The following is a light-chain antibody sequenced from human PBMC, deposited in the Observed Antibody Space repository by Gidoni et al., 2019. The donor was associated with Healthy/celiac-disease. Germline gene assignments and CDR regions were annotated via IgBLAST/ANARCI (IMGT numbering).Light chain of an antibody. CDR2: GAS. J-gene: IGKJ1*01. CDR1: QSVSSSY. CDR3: QQYGSSTET. V-gene: IGKV3-20*01. Sequence: DIVLTQSPGTLSLSPGERATLSSRASQSVSSSYLAWYQQKPGQAPRLLIYGASSRATGIPDRFSGSGSGTDFTLTISRLEPEDFAVYYCQQYGSSTETFGQGTKVEIK.